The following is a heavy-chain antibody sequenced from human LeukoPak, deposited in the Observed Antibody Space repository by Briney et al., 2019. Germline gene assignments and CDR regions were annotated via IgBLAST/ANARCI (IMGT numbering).Heavy chain of an antibody. D-gene: IGHD3-22*01. CDR3: ASAGYYDSSGYYW. CDR2: IYYSGST. Sequence: SETLSLTCTVSGGSISSYYWSWIRQPPGKGLEWIGYIYYSGSTNYNPSLKSRVTISVDTSKNQFSLKLGSVTAADTAVYYCASAGYYDSSGYYWWGQGTLVTVSS. V-gene: IGHV4-59*01. J-gene: IGHJ4*02. CDR1: GGSISSYY.